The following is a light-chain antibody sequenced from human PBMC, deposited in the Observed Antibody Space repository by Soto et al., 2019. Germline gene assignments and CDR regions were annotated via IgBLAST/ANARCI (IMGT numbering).Light chain of an antibody. Sequence: EIVMTQSPVTLSVSPGEGASLSCRASENVYGNVAWYQQKPGQAPRLLIYDASTRATDIPARFSGSGSATEFTLTISSLQSADFAVYFCQHGKTFGQGTKVEI. CDR2: DAS. CDR3: QHGKT. V-gene: IGKV3-15*01. J-gene: IGKJ1*01. CDR1: ENVYGN.